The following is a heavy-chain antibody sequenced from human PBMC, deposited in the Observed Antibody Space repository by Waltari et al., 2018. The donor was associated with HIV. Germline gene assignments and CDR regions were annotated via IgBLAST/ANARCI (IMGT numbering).Heavy chain of an antibody. V-gene: IGHV3-53*01. CDR1: NFSVSGQP. J-gene: IGHJ5*02. CDR3: ATGVRYYGP. CDR2: IYPDDTT. Sequence: AESGGRLIQPGGSLGLSCTASNFSVSGQPVPWIRQAPGGSLELVAVIYPDDTTHYADSVSGRFTISRAKSRTTVLLLMNGLFVDDTATYFCATGVRYYGPWGQGTRVTVSS. D-gene: IGHD3-10*01.